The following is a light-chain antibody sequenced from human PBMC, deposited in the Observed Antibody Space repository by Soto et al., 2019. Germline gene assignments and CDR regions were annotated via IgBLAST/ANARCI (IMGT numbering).Light chain of an antibody. CDR1: QGISSY. V-gene: IGKV1-9*01. Sequence: DIQWPKPHSFLPASVGDRVTITCRASQGISSYLAWFQQKPGKAPKLLIYAASTLQSGVPSRFSGSGSGTDFTLTISSLQPEDFATYYCQQRNSYPLTFGGGTKVDIK. J-gene: IGKJ4*01. CDR2: AAS. CDR3: QQRNSYPLT.